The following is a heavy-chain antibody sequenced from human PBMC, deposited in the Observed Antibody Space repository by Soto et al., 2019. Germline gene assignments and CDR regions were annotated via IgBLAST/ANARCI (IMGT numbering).Heavy chain of an antibody. CDR3: ARENIFGVVREYYFDY. CDR1: GYTFTSYA. Sequence: ASVKVSCKASGYTFTSYAMNWVRQAPGQGLEWMGWINPNSGVTNYAQKFQDWVTVTRDTSISTVYMELSRLKSDDTAVYYCARENIFGVVREYYFDYWGQGTLVTVSS. CDR2: INPNSGVT. J-gene: IGHJ4*02. D-gene: IGHD3-3*01. V-gene: IGHV1-2*04.